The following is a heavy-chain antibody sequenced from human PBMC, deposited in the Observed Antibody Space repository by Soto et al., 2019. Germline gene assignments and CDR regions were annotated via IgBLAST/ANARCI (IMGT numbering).Heavy chain of an antibody. CDR1: GGSVSSGSYY. D-gene: IGHD5-18*01. CDR3: ARGVPYSYGYVSWFDP. J-gene: IGHJ5*02. Sequence: QVQLQESGPGLVKPSETLSLTCTVSGGSVSSGSYYWSWIRQPPGKGLEWIGSIYYSGSTNYNPSLKSRVTISVDTSKNQFSLKLSSVTAADTAVYYCARGVPYSYGYVSWFDPWGQGTLVTVSS. V-gene: IGHV4-61*01. CDR2: IYYSGST.